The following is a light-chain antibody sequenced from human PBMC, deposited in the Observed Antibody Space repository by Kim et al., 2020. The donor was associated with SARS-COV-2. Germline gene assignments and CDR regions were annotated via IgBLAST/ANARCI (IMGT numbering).Light chain of an antibody. J-gene: IGKJ1*01. CDR1: QGISSA. CDR3: QQFDSFPRT. V-gene: IGKV1-13*02. CDR2: EVS. Sequence: AIQLTQSPSSLSASVGDRVTITCRASQGISSALAWHQQKPGKAPKLLIYEVSRLESGVPSRFGGGGSGTEFTLTISSLQPEDFATYYCQQFDSFPRTFGQGTKVDIK.